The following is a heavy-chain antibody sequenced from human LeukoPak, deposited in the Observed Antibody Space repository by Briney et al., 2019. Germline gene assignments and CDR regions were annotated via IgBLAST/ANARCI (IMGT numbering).Heavy chain of an antibody. CDR2: IKPDGTYK. J-gene: IGHJ4*02. CDR1: GFIFKNYA. CDR3: AGSQSYAFDS. Sequence: GGSLRLSCAASGFIFKNYAMNWVRQAPGKGLEWVANIKPDGTYKQYLESGKGRFTISRDNAKNSLFLQMNSLRAEDTAVYYCAGSQSYAFDSWGQGTLVTVSS. D-gene: IGHD4-17*01. V-gene: IGHV3-7*01.